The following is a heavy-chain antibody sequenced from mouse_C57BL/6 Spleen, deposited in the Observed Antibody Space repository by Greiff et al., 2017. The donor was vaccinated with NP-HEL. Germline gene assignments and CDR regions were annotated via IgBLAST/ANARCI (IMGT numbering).Heavy chain of an antibody. CDR2: IYPSASDT. D-gene: IGHD1-1*01. Sequence: QVQLQQPGAELVRPGSSVKLSCNASGYTFTSYWMDWVKQRPGQGLEWIGHIYPSASDTPSNQKFKDQATLTVDKSSSTAYMQLSSLTSEDSSVYYSARWAFITAAHYFDYWGQGTTLTVSS. CDR1: GYTFTSYW. J-gene: IGHJ2*01. CDR3: ARWAFITAAHYFDY. V-gene: IGHV1-61*01.